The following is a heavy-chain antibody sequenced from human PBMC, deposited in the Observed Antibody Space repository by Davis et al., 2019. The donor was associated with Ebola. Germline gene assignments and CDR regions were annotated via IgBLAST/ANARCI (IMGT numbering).Heavy chain of an antibody. CDR3: TSRLPPSDMDV. J-gene: IGHJ6*02. V-gene: IGHV3-33*08. Sequence: WGSLRLSCAASGFSFTSYSMNWVRQAPGKGLEWVAVIWYDGSNKYYADSVKGRFTISRDDSKNTAYLQMNSLKTEDTAVYYCTSRLPPSDMDVWGQGTTVTVSS. D-gene: IGHD5-12*01. CDR2: IWYDGSNK. CDR1: GFSFTSYS.